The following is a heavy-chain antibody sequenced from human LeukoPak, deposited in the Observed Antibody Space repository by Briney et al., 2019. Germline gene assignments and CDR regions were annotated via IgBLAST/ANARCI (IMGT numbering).Heavy chain of an antibody. D-gene: IGHD2-2*01. J-gene: IGHJ5*02. V-gene: IGHV4-39*01. CDR3: ARRILGYCSSTSCRDYNWFDP. CDR1: GGSISSSSYY. Sequence: KPSETLSLTCTVSGGSISSSSYYWGWIRQPPGKGLEWIGSIYYSGSTYYNPSLKSRVTISVDTSKNQFSLKLSSVTAADTAVYYCARRILGYCSSTSCRDYNWFDPWGQGTLVTVSP. CDR2: IYYSGST.